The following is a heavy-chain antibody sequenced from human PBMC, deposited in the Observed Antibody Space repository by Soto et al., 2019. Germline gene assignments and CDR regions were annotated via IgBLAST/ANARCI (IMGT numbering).Heavy chain of an antibody. CDR3: AREGIVGASYFDY. D-gene: IGHD1-26*01. CDR1: GGSISSSSW. J-gene: IGHJ4*02. V-gene: IGHV4-4*02. CDR2: IYHSGST. Sequence: AETLSLTXAVSGGSISSSSWWSWVRQPPGKGLEWIGEIYHSGSTNYNPSLKSRVTISVDKSKNQFSLKLSSVTAADTAVYYCAREGIVGASYFDYWGQGTLVTVSS.